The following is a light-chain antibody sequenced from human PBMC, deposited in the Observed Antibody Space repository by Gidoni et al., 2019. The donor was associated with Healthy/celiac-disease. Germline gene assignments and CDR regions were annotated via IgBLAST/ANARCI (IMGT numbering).Light chain of an antibody. V-gene: IGKV3-20*01. CDR2: GAS. CDR3: QQYGSSPYT. CDR1: QSVSSSY. J-gene: IGKJ2*01. Sequence: ELLLTPSPGTLSLSPGERATLSCRASQSVSSSYLAWYQQKPGQAPRLLIYGASSRATGIPDRFSGSGSGTDFTLTISRLEPEDFAVYYCQQYGSSPYTFGQGTKLEIK.